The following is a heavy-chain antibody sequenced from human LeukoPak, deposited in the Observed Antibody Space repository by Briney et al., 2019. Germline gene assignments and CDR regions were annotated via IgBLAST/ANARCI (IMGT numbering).Heavy chain of an antibody. Sequence: SETLSLTCTVSGFSVSSGYYWVWIRQPPGKGLEWIGSIFHSGSTYYNPSLKSRITISLDRSKQKFSLKLTSVTAADTAVYFCARGAEYYAIWRGYAGYSDYWGQGIWVTVS. CDR3: ARGAEYYAIWRGYAGYSDY. CDR1: GFSVSSGYY. D-gene: IGHD3-3*01. CDR2: IFHSGST. J-gene: IGHJ4*02. V-gene: IGHV4-38-2*02.